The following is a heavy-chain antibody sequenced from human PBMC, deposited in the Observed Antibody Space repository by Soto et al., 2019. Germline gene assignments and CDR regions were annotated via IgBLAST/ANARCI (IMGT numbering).Heavy chain of an antibody. Sequence: PGGSLRLSCAASGFTFSSYSMNWVRQAPGKGLEWVSYISSSSSTIYYADSVKGRFTISRDNAKNSLYLQMNSLRAEDTAVYYCARDDDSSSPIATYYYYYYMDVWGKGTTVTVSS. CDR3: ARDDDSSSPIATYYYYYYMDV. CDR2: ISSSSSTI. CDR1: GFTFSSYS. D-gene: IGHD6-6*01. V-gene: IGHV3-48*01. J-gene: IGHJ6*03.